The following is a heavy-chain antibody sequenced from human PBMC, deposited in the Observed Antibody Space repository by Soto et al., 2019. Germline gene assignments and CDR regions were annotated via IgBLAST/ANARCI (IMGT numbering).Heavy chain of an antibody. Sequence: GASAKVSCKASGYTFTSYGISWVRQAPGQGLEWMGWISAYNGNTNYAQKLQGRVTMTTDTSTSTAYMELRSLRPDDTAVYYCAKVGVGATNYYYYGMDVWGQGTTVTVSS. CDR3: AKVGVGATNYYYYGMDV. V-gene: IGHV1-18*01. D-gene: IGHD1-26*01. J-gene: IGHJ6*02. CDR1: GYTFTSYG. CDR2: ISAYNGNT.